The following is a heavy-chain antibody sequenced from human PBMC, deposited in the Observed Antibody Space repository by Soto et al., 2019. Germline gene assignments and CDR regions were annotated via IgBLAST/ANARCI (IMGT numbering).Heavy chain of an antibody. CDR2: IYNIGST. CDR3: ARGPSADKVDY. V-gene: IGHV4-30-4*01. Sequence: QVQLQESGPGLVEPSQTLSLTCTVSGGSISSSGDCWSWIRQSPGKGLEWVGHIYNIGSTYSNPSLRSRATISVDTSNNQCSLKLSSVAATDTAVYYCARGPSADKVDYWGQGTLVTVSS. J-gene: IGHJ4*02. D-gene: IGHD3-3*01. CDR1: GGSISSSGDC.